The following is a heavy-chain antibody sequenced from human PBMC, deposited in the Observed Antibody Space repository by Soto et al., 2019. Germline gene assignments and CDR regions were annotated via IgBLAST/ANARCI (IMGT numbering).Heavy chain of an antibody. CDR3: AKDSSDSYYDFWSGYYLDS. Sequence: GGALSLSCAASGFTFSSYCMHWVRQAPGKGLGWVAVISYDGSNKYYADSVKGRFTISRDNSKNTLYLQMNRLRAEDTAVYYCAKDSSDSYYDFWSGYYLDSWGQGTLVTVSS. CDR2: ISYDGSNK. D-gene: IGHD3-3*01. J-gene: IGHJ4*02. V-gene: IGHV3-30*18. CDR1: GFTFSSYC.